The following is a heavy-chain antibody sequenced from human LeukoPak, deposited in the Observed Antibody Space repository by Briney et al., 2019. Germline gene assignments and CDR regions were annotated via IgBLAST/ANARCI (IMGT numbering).Heavy chain of an antibody. J-gene: IGHJ4*02. Sequence: SETLSLTCTVSGGSISSYYWSWIRQPPGKGLEWIGYIYYSGSTNYNPSLKSRVTISVDTSKNQFSLKLSSVTAADTAVYYCAATHVNKVNTFDYWGQETLVTVSS. CDR1: GGSISSYY. CDR3: AATHVNKVNTFDY. CDR2: IYYSGST. D-gene: IGHD4-11*01. V-gene: IGHV4-59*01.